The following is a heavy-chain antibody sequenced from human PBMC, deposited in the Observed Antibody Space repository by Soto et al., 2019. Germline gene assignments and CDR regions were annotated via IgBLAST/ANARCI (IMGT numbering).Heavy chain of an antibody. CDR3: ARLYPKYCTNGVCLNWFDP. CDR1: GGSISSSSYY. D-gene: IGHD2-8*01. CDR2: IYYSGST. V-gene: IGHV4-39*01. J-gene: IGHJ5*02. Sequence: PSETLSLTCTVSGGSISSSSYYWGWIRQPPGKGLEWIGSIYYSGSTYYDPSLKSRVTTSVDTSKNQFSLKLSSVTAADTAVYYCARLYPKYCTNGVCLNWFDPWGQGTLVTVSS.